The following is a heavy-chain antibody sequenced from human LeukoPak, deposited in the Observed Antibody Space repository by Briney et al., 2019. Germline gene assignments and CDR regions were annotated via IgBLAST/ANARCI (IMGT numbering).Heavy chain of an antibody. V-gene: IGHV3-7*03. CDR1: GFTFSNYW. D-gene: IGHD3-9*01. J-gene: IGHJ4*02. CDR2: IRQDGNEK. CDR3: ARHYDILTGNFPYY. Sequence: GGSLRLSCAASGFTFSNYWMSWVRQAPGKGLEWVANIRQDGNEKYYVGSVRGRFTISRDNAKNSLYLQMNSLRAEDTAVYYCARHYDILTGNFPYYWGQGTLVTVSS.